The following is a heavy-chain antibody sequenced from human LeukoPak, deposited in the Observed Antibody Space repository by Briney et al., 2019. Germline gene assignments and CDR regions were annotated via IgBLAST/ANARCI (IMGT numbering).Heavy chain of an antibody. Sequence: SETLSLTCGVSGGSITTTNWWTWVRQFPGQGLQWIGEVSLEGLTNYNPSLSSRVTISLDRAKNHLSLHLSSVTAADTAVYYCGKTDIYFNPIDYWGPGSLVTVSS. J-gene: IGHJ4*02. V-gene: IGHV4/OR15-8*01. CDR1: GGSITTTNW. CDR2: VSLEGLT. D-gene: IGHD3-9*01. CDR3: GKTDIYFNPIDY.